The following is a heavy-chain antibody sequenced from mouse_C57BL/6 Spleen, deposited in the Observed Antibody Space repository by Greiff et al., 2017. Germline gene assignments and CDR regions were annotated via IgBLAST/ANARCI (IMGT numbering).Heavy chain of an antibody. CDR2: IDPSDSET. D-gene: IGHD2-4*01. V-gene: IGHV1-52*01. Sequence: QVQLKQPGAELVRPGSSVKLSCKASGYTFTSYWMHWVKQRPIQGLEWIGNIDPSDSETHYNQKFKDKATLTVDKSSSTAYMQLSSLTSEDSAVYYCAREEYDYDGRGYYFDYWGQGTTLTVSS. CDR3: AREEYDYDGRGYYFDY. CDR1: GYTFTSYW. J-gene: IGHJ2*01.